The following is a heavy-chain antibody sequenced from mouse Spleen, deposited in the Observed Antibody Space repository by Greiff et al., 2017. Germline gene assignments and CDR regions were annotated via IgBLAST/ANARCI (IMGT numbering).Heavy chain of an antibody. CDR2: IYPGDGDT. CDR3: ARSGSSGYYFDY. J-gene: IGHJ2*01. Sequence: QVQLQQSGPELVKPGASVKISCKASGYAFSSSWMNWVKQRPGKGLEWIGRIYPGDGDTNYNGKFKGKATLTADKSSSTAYMQLSSLTSEDSAVYCCARSGSSGYYFDYWGQGTTLTVSS. D-gene: IGHD3-2*02. CDR1: GYAFSSSW. V-gene: IGHV1-82*01.